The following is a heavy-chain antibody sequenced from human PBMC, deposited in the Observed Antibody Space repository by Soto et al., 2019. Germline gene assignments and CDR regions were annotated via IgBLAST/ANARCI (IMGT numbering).Heavy chain of an antibody. Sequence: EVQLVESGGGLVKPGGSLRLSCAASGFTFSSYSMNWVRQAPGKGLEWVSSISSSSSYIYYADSVKGRFTISRDNAKNSLYLQINSLGAEDKAVYYCASLLAFGIRGQGKMVTVSS. V-gene: IGHV3-21*01. CDR2: ISSSSSYI. CDR3: ASLLAFGI. J-gene: IGHJ3*02. CDR1: GFTFSSYS.